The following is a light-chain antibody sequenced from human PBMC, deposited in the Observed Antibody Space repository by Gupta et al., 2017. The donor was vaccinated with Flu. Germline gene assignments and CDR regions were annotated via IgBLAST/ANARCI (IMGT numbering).Light chain of an antibody. J-gene: IGKJ4*01. CDR3: QQEDSSPFA. CDR2: AAS. CDR1: ESIRSY. V-gene: IGKV1-8*01. Sequence: PSSLSASTGDRVTITWRARESIRSYLAWYQQKPGKAPKLLIFAASTGKSGVPSNFSGSGSGTDFTLTISRRQSEEFATYYCQQEDSSPFAFGRGTXVEIK.